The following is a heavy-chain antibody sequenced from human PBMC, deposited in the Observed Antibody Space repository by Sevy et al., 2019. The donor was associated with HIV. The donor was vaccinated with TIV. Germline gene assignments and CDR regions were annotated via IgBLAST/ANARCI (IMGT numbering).Heavy chain of an antibody. CDR3: AGGRYDSSGSFDAFDI. D-gene: IGHD3-22*01. V-gene: IGHV3-23*01. J-gene: IGHJ3*02. CDR1: GFTFISYA. Sequence: GGSLRLSCKPSGFTFISYAMNWVRQAPGKGLEWVSTIHGSSGATYYGDSVKGRFTITRDNSKNTRYLQMNSLGTEDTAVYDCAGGRYDSSGSFDAFDIWGQGTMVTVSS. CDR2: IHGSSGAT.